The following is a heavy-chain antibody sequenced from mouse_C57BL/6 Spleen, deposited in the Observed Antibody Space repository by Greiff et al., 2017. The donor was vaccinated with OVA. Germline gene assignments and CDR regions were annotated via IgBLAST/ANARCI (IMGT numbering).Heavy chain of an antibody. CDR3: ARAPYWYFDV. CDR1: GFTFSDYY. CDR2: INYDGSST. V-gene: IGHV5-16*01. Sequence: EVQVVESEGGLVQPGSSMKLSCTASGFTFSDYYMAWVRQVPEKGLEWVANINYDGSSTYYLDSLKSRFIISRDNAKNILYLQMSSLKSEDTATYYCARAPYWYFDVWGTGTTVTVSS. J-gene: IGHJ1*03.